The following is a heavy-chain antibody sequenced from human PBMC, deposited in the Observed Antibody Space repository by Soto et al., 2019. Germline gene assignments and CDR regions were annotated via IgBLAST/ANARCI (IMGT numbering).Heavy chain of an antibody. J-gene: IGHJ6*02. CDR3: ARDRSNYDILTGYPLSYYGMDV. D-gene: IGHD3-9*01. V-gene: IGHV4-31*03. Sequence: LSLTCTVSGGSISSGGYYWSWIRQHPGKGLEWIGYIYYSGSTYYNPSLKSRVTISVDTSKNQFSLKLSSVTAADTAVYYCARDRSNYDILTGYPLSYYGMDVWGQGTTVTVSS. CDR1: GGSISSGGYY. CDR2: IYYSGST.